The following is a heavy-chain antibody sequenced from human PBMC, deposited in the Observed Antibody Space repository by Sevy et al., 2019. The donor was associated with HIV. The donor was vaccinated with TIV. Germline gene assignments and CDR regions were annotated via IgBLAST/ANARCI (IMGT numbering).Heavy chain of an antibody. V-gene: IGHV3-23*01. J-gene: IGHJ4*02. Sequence: GGSLRLSCVASGFTFSSYAMTWVRQAPGKGLEWVSATRSDGSTEYADSVKGRFTISRDNSKNTLYLQLNSLRADDTAVYYSAKRWGSDWPFDYWGQGTQVTVSS. CDR3: AKRWGSDWPFDY. D-gene: IGHD2-21*02. CDR1: GFTFSSYA. CDR2: TRSDGST.